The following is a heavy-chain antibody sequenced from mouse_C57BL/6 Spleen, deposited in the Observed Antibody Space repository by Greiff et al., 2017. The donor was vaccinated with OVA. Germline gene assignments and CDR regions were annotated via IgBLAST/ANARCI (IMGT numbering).Heavy chain of an antibody. CDR2: INYDGSST. Sequence: EVKLVESEGGLVQPGSSMKLSCTASGFTFSDYYMAWVRQVPEKGLEWVANINYDGSSTYYLDSLKSRFIISRDNAKNILYLQMSSLKSEDTATYYCARVGVYDGYFPYDVWGTGTTVTVSS. CDR1: GFTFSDYY. CDR3: ARVGVYDGYFPYDV. D-gene: IGHD2-3*01. V-gene: IGHV5-16*01. J-gene: IGHJ1*03.